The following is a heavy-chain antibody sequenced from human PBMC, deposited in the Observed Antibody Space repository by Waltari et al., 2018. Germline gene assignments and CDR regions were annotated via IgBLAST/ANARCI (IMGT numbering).Heavy chain of an antibody. D-gene: IGHD2-8*02. J-gene: IGHJ6*02. CDR1: GGPLRGYY. CDR2: INHAPNR. Sequence: QVHLQQWGAGALQPLDPLSLTCAVFGGPLRGYYWGWLRQPPGKGLEWIGEINHAPNRNYNPTLKSRVTMSVDTSKNQFSLKLSSVTAADTGIYYCARLEDCTGPGGNCYSGDVFALDVWGQGTMVTVSS. CDR3: ARLEDCTGPGGNCYSGDVFALDV. V-gene: IGHV4-34*01.